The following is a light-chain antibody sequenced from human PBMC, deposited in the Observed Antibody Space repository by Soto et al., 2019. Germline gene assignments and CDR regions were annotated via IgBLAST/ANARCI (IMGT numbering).Light chain of an antibody. CDR2: DVT. Sequence: QSALTQPASVSGSPGQSITISCTGTSSDVGGYYLVSWYQQHPGKAPKLVIHDVTKRPSGVSNRLSGSKSGNTASLTISGLQAEDEADYYCCSYAGSGTWVFGGGTKLTVL. V-gene: IGLV2-23*02. CDR1: SSDVGGYYL. J-gene: IGLJ3*02. CDR3: CSYAGSGTWV.